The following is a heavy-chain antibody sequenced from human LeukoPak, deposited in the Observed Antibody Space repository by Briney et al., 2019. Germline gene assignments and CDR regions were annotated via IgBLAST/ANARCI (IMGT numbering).Heavy chain of an antibody. Sequence: GGSLRLSCAASGFTFSSLSMSWGRQAPGKGLEWVSSISSSSSYIYYADSVKGRFTISRDNAKNSLYLQMNSLRAEDTAVYFCAKLGFVSDAFDIWGQGTMVTVSS. D-gene: IGHD3-10*01. V-gene: IGHV3-21*04. CDR1: GFTFSSLS. CDR3: AKLGFVSDAFDI. J-gene: IGHJ3*02. CDR2: ISSSSSYI.